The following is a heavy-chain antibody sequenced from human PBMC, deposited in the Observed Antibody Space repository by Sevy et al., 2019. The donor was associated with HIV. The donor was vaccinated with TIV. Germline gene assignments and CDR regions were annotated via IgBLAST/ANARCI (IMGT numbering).Heavy chain of an antibody. CDR1: GFTFNRYW. CDR2: VKKDGSEQ. D-gene: IGHD3-3*01. CDR3: ASLREKKLVIIPSFAFDM. Sequence: GGCLRLSCTAAGFTFNRYWMSWVRQTQGKELEWVANVKKDGSEQYYVNSLKGRFIIARDNAKNSMYLQMNSLRAEDTAVYYCASLREKKLVIIPSFAFDMWGQGTLVTVSS. J-gene: IGHJ3*02. V-gene: IGHV3-7*01.